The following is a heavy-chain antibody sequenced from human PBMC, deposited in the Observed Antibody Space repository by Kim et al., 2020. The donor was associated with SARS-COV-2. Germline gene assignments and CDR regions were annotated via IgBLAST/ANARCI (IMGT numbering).Heavy chain of an antibody. J-gene: IGHJ6*02. CDR1: GFTFSSYS. D-gene: IGHD6-19*01. CDR2: ISSSSSYI. CDR3: ARDLGGWYTYYYGMDG. V-gene: IGHV3-21*01. Sequence: GGSLRLSCAASGFTFSSYSMNWVRQAPGKGLEWVSSISSSSSYIYYADSVKGRFTISRDNAKNSLYLQMNSLRAEDTAVYYCARDLGGWYTYYYGMDGWGQGTTVTVSS.